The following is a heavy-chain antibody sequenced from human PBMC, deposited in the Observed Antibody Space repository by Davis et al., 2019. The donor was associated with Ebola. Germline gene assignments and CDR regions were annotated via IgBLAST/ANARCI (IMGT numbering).Heavy chain of an antibody. CDR1: GFSFSDYY. CDR2: INQDGSEK. CDR3: ARDSDDYSFDY. V-gene: IGHV3-7*01. Sequence: PGGSLRLSCAASGFSFSDYYMTWIRQAPGKGLEWVANINQDGSEKYYVDSVKGRFTISRDNAKNSLYLQMNSLRAEDTAVYYCARDSDDYSFDYWGQGTLVTVSS. D-gene: IGHD4-11*01. J-gene: IGHJ4*02.